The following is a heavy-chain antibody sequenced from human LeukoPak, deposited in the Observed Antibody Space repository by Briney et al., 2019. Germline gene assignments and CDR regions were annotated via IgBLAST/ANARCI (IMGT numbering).Heavy chain of an antibody. V-gene: IGHV1-46*01. CDR2: INSSCGST. Sequence: ASVKVSCKASGYTFTSYYMHWVRQAPGQGLEWMGIINSSCGSTSYAQKFQGRVTMTRDTSTSTVYMELSSLRSEDTAVYYCAREGSLLWFGELGGTYNWFDPWGQGTLVTVSS. J-gene: IGHJ5*02. CDR1: GYTFTSYY. D-gene: IGHD3-10*01. CDR3: AREGSLLWFGELGGTYNWFDP.